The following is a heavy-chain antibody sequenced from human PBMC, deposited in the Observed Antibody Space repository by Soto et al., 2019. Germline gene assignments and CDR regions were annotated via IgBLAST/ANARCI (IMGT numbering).Heavy chain of an antibody. V-gene: IGHV4-39*01. CDR2: IHYTGNT. CDR3: ARHAGTVTRMDTGFDY. CDR1: GGSISSSSDS. J-gene: IGHJ4*02. Sequence: QLQLQESGPGLVKPSETLSLTCTVSGGSISSSSDSWGWIRQPPGKGLEWLGSIHYTGNTFYNPSLHRRVSFTAATSKHHFFLKLCSVTAADTALFCCARHAGTVTRMDTGFDYWGQGTLVAVSS. D-gene: IGHD4-17*01.